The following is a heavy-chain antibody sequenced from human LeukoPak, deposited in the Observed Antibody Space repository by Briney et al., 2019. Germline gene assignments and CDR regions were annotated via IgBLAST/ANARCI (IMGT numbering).Heavy chain of an antibody. J-gene: IGHJ4*02. V-gene: IGHV1-18*01. CDR1: GYTFTSYG. CDR2: ISAYNGNT. Sequence: GASVRVSCKASGYTFTSYGISWVRQAPGQGLEWMGWISAYNGNTNYAQKLQGRVTMTTDTSTSTAYMGLRSLRSDDTAVYYCARVLAVAGPFDYWGQGTLVTVSS. D-gene: IGHD6-19*01. CDR3: ARVLAVAGPFDY.